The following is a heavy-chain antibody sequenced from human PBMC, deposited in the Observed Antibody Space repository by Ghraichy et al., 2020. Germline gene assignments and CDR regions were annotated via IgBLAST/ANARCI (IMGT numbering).Heavy chain of an antibody. Sequence: GGSLRLSCAASGFTFSSYSMNWVRQAPGKGLEWVSSISSSSYIYYADSVKGRFTISRDNAKNSLYLQMNSLRAEDTAVYYCARGGSGYNAFDIWGQGTMVTVSS. CDR1: GFTFSSYS. D-gene: IGHD3-22*01. V-gene: IGHV3-21*01. CDR3: ARGGSGYNAFDI. J-gene: IGHJ3*02. CDR2: ISSSSYI.